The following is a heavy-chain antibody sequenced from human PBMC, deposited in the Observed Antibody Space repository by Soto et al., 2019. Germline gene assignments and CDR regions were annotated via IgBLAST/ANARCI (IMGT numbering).Heavy chain of an antibody. J-gene: IGHJ4*02. Sequence: GESLKISCRGSGYTFTNYWIGWVRQMSGKGLEWMGIIYPGDSDTTYSPSFQGQVTISADKSINTAYLQWSSLKTSDTAMYYCARQFNFDFWGQGTLVTVSS. V-gene: IGHV5-51*01. CDR3: ARQFNFDF. CDR2: IYPGDSDT. CDR1: GYTFTNYW.